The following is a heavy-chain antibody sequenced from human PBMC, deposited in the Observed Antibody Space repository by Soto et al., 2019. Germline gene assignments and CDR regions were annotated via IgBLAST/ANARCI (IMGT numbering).Heavy chain of an antibody. Sequence: QLQLQEYGTGLVKPSQTLSLTCAVSGGSISSGGYSWSWIRRPPGKGLEWIGYIYHSGSTYYNPSLKSRVTISVDRSKNQFSLKLSSVTAADTAVYYCAAGGGLPRYYWGQGTLVTVSS. CDR2: IYHSGST. CDR3: AAGGGLPRYY. V-gene: IGHV4-30-2*01. J-gene: IGHJ4*02. D-gene: IGHD5-12*01. CDR1: GGSISSGGYS.